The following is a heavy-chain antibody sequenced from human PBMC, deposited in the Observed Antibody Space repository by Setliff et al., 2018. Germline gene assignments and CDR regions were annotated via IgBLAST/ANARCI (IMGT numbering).Heavy chain of an antibody. V-gene: IGHV1-18*01. Sequence: ASVKVSCKASGYTFTYFGVGWLRLAPGQGLEWMGWISGHNDKTIIEPKFQGRLALNTDTGSDTPYMELRNLRSYDAAIYYCAKEPAISLTEAIRRSYYDYALDVWGQGTTVTVSS. CDR2: ISGHNDKT. CDR3: AKEPAISLTEAIRRSYYDYALDV. CDR1: GYTFTYFG. D-gene: IGHD3-9*01. J-gene: IGHJ6*02.